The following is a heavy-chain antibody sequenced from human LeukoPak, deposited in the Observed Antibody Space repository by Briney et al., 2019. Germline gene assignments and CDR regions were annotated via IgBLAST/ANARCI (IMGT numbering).Heavy chain of an antibody. J-gene: IGHJ3*02. V-gene: IGHV4-34*01. Sequence: SETLSLTCAVYGGSFSGYYWSWIRQPPGKGLEWIGEINHSGSTNYNPSLKSRVTISVDKSKNQFSLKLSSVTAADTAVYYCARPGYSYGFPDAFDIWGQGTMVTVSS. CDR2: INHSGST. CDR1: GGSFSGYY. CDR3: ARPGYSYGFPDAFDI. D-gene: IGHD5-18*01.